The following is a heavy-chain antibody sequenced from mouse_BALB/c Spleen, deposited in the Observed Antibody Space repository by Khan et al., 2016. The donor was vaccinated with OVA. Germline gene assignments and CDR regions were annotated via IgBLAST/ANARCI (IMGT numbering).Heavy chain of an antibody. CDR3: ARHGYYGNYGPYFDV. J-gene: IGHJ1*01. D-gene: IGHD2-1*01. V-gene: IGHV2-6-1*01. CDR2: IWSDGHT. CDR1: GYSLTSYG. Sequence: QVQLKESGPGLVAPSQSLSITCTISGYSLTSYGVHWVRQPPGKGLEWLVVIWSDGHTTYNSALKSRLSISKDNSKSHVFLQMNSLQTDDTAMYYCARHGYYGNYGPYFDVWGAGTTVTVSS.